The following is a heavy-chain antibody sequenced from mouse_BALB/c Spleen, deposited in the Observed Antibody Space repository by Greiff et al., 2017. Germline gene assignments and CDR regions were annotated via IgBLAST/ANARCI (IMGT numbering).Heavy chain of an antibody. D-gene: IGHD2-2*01. J-gene: IGHJ4*01. CDR1: GYTFTSYY. CDR3: ARGGYDGHYYAMDY. Sequence: VQLQQSGPELVKPGASVRISCKASGYTFTSYYIHWVKQRPGQGLEWIGWIYPGNVNTKYNEKFKGKATLTADKSSSTAYMQLSSLTSEDSAVYFCARGGYDGHYYAMDYWGQGTSVTVSS. V-gene: IGHV1S56*01. CDR2: IYPGNVNT.